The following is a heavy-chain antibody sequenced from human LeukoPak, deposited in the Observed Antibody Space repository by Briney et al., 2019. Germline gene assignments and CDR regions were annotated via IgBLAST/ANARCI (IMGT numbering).Heavy chain of an antibody. CDR3: ARGSGSYHTAYMN. J-gene: IGHJ4*02. Sequence: GESLKISCKGSGYSFTSYWIGWVRQMPGKGLEWMGIIYPGDSDTRYSPSFQGQVTISADKSISTAYLQWSSLEASDTAMCYCARGSGSYHTAYMNWGQGTLVTVSS. D-gene: IGHD1-26*01. V-gene: IGHV5-51*01. CDR2: IYPGDSDT. CDR1: GYSFTSYW.